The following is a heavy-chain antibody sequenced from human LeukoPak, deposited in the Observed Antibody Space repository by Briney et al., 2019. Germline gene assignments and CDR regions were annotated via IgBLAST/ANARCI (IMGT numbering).Heavy chain of an antibody. CDR2: INPSGGST. D-gene: IGHD3-3*01. CDR1: GYTFTGYY. V-gene: IGHV1-46*01. J-gene: IGHJ4*02. CDR3: ASGFGVVIPPDY. Sequence: ASVKVSCKASGYTFTGYYMHWVRQAPGQGLEWMGIINPSGGSTSYAQKFQGRVTMTRDMSTSTVYMELSSLRSEDTAVYYCASGFGVVIPPDYWGQGTLVTVSS.